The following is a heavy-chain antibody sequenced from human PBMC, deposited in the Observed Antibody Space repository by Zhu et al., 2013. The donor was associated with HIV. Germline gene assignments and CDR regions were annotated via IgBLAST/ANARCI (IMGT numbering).Heavy chain of an antibody. J-gene: IGHJ4*02. V-gene: IGHV1-46*01. Sequence: QVQLVQSGAEVKKPGASVKVSCKASGYTFTSYYMHWVRQAPGQGLEWMGIINPSGGSTSYAQKFQGRVTMTRDTSTSTVYMELSSLRSEDTAVYYCARDGGTIFGVVTMGRFDYWGQGTLVTVSS. D-gene: IGHD3-3*01. CDR1: GYTFTSYY. CDR3: ARDGGTIFGVVTMGRFDY. CDR2: INPSGGST.